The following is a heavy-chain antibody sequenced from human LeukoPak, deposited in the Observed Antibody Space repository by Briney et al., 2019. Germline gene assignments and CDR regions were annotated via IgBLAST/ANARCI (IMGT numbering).Heavy chain of an antibody. J-gene: IGHJ6*02. V-gene: IGHV3-23*01. Sequence: PGGSLRLSCAVSGVTFNRYAMTWVRQAPGKGPEWLSVISGSGGSAYYADSVKGRFTISRDNSKNTLYLQMNSLRAEDTAVYYCAKGLKPDYYYGMDVWGQGTTVTVSS. CDR3: AKGLKPDYYYGMDV. CDR2: ISGSGGSA. CDR1: GVTFNRYA.